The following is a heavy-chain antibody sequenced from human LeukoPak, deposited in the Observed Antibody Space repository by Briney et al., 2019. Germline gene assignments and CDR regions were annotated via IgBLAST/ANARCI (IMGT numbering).Heavy chain of an antibody. CDR2: IYTSGST. V-gene: IGHV4-61*02. CDR1: GGSISSGSYY. CDR3: VAQRVVSNYYYYYMDV. D-gene: IGHD2-15*01. Sequence: PSETLSLTCTVSGGSISSGSYYWSWIRQPAGKGLEWIGRIYTSGSTNYNPSLKSRVTISVDTSKNQFSLKLSSATAADTAVYYCVAQRVVSNYYYYYMDVWGKGTTVTVSS. J-gene: IGHJ6*03.